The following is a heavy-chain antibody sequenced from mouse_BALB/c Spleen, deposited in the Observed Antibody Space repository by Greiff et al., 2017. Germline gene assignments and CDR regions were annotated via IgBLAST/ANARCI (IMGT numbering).Heavy chain of an antibody. J-gene: IGHJ4*01. CDR3: ARRATVVGPYAMDY. CDR2: IYWDDDK. CDR1: GFSLSTSGMG. Sequence: QVTLKVSGPGILQPSQTLSLTCSFSGFSLSTSGMGVSWIRQPSGKGLEWLAHIYWDDDKRYNPSLKSRLTISKDTSRNQVFLKITSVDTADTATYYCARRATVVGPYAMDYWGQGTSVTVSS. V-gene: IGHV8-12*01. D-gene: IGHD1-1*01.